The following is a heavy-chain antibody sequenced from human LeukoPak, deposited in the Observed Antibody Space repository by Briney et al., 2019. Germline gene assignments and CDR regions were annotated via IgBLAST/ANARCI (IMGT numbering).Heavy chain of an antibody. J-gene: IGHJ4*02. V-gene: IGHV1-18*01. D-gene: IGHD6-19*01. CDR2: ISAYNGNT. CDR3: ARDIAEQWLVRKYYFDY. CDR1: GYTFTSYG. Sequence: ASVKVSCKASGYTFTSYGISLVRQAPGQGLEGMGWISAYNGNTNYAQKLQGRVTMTTDTSTSTAYMELRSLRSDDTAVYYCARDIAEQWLVRKYYFDYWGQGTLVTVSS.